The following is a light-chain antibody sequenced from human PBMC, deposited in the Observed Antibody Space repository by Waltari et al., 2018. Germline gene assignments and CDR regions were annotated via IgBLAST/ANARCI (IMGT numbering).Light chain of an antibody. CDR1: QRVSNN. CDR2: GAS. CDR3: QQYNNWPPYT. J-gene: IGKJ2*01. V-gene: IGKV3-15*01. Sequence: EIVMTQYPDTLSVSQGERATLSCRASQRVSNNLAWYKQKPRQAPRLLIYGASSRATGIPARFSGSGSGTEFTLTISSLQSEDFAVYYCQQYNNWPPYTFGQGTKLEIK.